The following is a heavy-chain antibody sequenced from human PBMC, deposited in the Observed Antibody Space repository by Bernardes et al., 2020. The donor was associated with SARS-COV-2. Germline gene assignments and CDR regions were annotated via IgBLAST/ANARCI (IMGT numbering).Heavy chain of an antibody. D-gene: IGHD4-17*01. CDR1: GFTFNSYE. V-gene: IGHV3-48*03. Sequence: GGSLRLSRAASGFTFNSYEMNWVRQAPGKGPEWVSYISTRGGTIYYADPVKGRFTISRDNAKKSLYLQMNSLRAEDTAVYYCAKMEPYGGFFDYWGQGTLVTVSS. CDR2: ISTRGGTI. CDR3: AKMEPYGGFFDY. J-gene: IGHJ4*02.